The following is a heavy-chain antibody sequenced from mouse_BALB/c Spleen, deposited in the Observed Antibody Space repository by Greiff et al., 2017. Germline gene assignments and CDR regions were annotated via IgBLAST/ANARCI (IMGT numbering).Heavy chain of an antibody. Sequence: VKLMESGAELVRPGSSVKISCKASGYAFSSYWMNWVKQRPGQGLEWIGQIYPGDGDTNYNGKFKGKATLTADKSSSTAYMQLSSLTSEDSAVYFCARGGGLLSLFDYWGQGTTLTVSS. CDR1: GYAFSSYW. D-gene: IGHD3-3*01. V-gene: IGHV1-80*01. CDR3: ARGGGLLSLFDY. CDR2: IYPGDGDT. J-gene: IGHJ2*01.